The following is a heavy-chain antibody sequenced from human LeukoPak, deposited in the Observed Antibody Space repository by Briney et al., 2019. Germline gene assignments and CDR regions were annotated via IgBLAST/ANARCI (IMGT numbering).Heavy chain of an antibody. CDR1: GFTFSNAW. J-gene: IGHJ4*02. Sequence: GGSLRLSCTASGFTFSNAWMSWVRQAPGKGLEWVSLIYSGGSTYYTDSVKGRFTISRDNSKNTLYLQMNSLRAEDTAVYYCARRAGDYSHPYDYWGQGILVTVSS. D-gene: IGHD3-22*01. CDR3: ARRAGDYSHPYDY. CDR2: IYSGGST. V-gene: IGHV3-53*01.